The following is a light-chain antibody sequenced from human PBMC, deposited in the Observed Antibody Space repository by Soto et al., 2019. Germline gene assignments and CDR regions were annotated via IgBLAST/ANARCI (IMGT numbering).Light chain of an antibody. CDR2: AAS. CDR1: QDISNY. Sequence: DLQMTQSPSSLSASVGDRVTITFRARQDISNYLAWYQQKPGKVPKLLIYAASTLQSVVPSRFSGSGSGTDFTLTISSLQPEDVATYYCQTYNSAPWTFGQGTKVEIK. V-gene: IGKV1-27*01. CDR3: QTYNSAPWT. J-gene: IGKJ1*01.